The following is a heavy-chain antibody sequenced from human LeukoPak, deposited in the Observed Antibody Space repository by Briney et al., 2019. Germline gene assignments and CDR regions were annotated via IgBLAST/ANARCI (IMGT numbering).Heavy chain of an antibody. CDR3: ARVLFGEGVGAFDI. CDR1: GFTFSGYP. V-gene: IGHV3-30*04. CDR2: ISYDGSNK. D-gene: IGHD3-10*02. J-gene: IGHJ3*02. Sequence: PGGSLRLSCAASGFTFSGYPIHWVRQAPGKGLEWVAVISYDGSNKYYADSVKGRFTISRDNSKNTLYLQMNSLRAEDTAVYYCARVLFGEGVGAFDIWGQGTMVTVSS.